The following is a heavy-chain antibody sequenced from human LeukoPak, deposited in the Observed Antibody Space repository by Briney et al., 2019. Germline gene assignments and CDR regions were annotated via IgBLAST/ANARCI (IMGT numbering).Heavy chain of an antibody. CDR1: GGSISSSSYY. V-gene: IGHV4-39*07. CDR2: INHSGST. D-gene: IGHD3-3*01. Sequence: PSETLSLTCTVSGGSISSSSYYWSWIRQPPGKGLEWIGEINHSGSTNYNPSLKSRVTISVDTSKNQFSLKLSSVTAADTAVYYCARGRTYSGLGEKTPDDYWGQGTLVTVSS. CDR3: ARGRTYSGLGEKTPDDY. J-gene: IGHJ4*02.